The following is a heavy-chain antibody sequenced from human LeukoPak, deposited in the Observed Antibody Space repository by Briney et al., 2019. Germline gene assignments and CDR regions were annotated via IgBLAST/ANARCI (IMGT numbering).Heavy chain of an antibody. CDR2: ISKTAKTT. D-gene: IGHD5-24*01. CDR1: GFKVEKHE. Sequence: GGSLRLSCSASGFKVEKHESCWVRQAPGKGLEWVSYISKTAKTTYYGDSVKGRFTLSRDNAKRSVYLQMNGLRVEDTAVYYCANLLSLSYKCYFDLWGQGTLVTVSS. J-gene: IGHJ5*02. V-gene: IGHV3-48*03. CDR3: ANLLSLSYKCYFDL.